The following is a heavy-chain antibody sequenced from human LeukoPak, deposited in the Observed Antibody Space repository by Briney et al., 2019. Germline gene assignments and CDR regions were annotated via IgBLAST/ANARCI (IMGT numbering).Heavy chain of an antibody. CDR3: VRDPKGGFSYGWGAFDI. D-gene: IGHD5-18*01. CDR2: ISGSGGST. V-gene: IGHV3-23*01. Sequence: GGSLRLSCAASGFTFSSYAMSWVRQAPGKGLEWVSAISGSGGSTYYADSVKGRFTISRDNSKTTLYLQLNGLRAEDTAVYYCVRDPKGGFSYGWGAFDIWGQGTMVTVSS. J-gene: IGHJ3*02. CDR1: GFTFSSYA.